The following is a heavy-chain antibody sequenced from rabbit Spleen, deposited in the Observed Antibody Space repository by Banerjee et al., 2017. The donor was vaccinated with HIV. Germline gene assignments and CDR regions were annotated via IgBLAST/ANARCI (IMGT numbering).Heavy chain of an antibody. V-gene: IGHV1S45*01. CDR3: ARDLVAVIGWDFNL. CDR1: GASLNDKDV. CDR2: INIVTGKS. J-gene: IGHJ4*01. Sequence: EQLEESGGGLVKPEGSLTLTCKASGASLNDKDVRWWGRQAPGKGLEWTACINIVTGKSVYASWAKGRCIASRTSSTTLTLQLTSLTAADPATSFCARDLVAVIGWDFNLWGPGTLVTVS. D-gene: IGHD4-1*01.